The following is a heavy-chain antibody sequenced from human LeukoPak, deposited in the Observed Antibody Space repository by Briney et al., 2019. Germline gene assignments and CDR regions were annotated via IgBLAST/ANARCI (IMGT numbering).Heavy chain of an antibody. CDR3: SSQPHYYDSRDYLDY. V-gene: IGHV3-49*04. Sequence: PGGSLRLSCTTSGFNFSEHALSWVRQAPGKGLEWVGFIRNQEYEGTTEYAASVKGRFFMSRDDSKSVAFLQMNSLKIEDTAIYYCSSQPHYYDSRDYLDYWGQGTLVTVSS. CDR2: IRNQEYEGTT. CDR1: GFNFSEHA. J-gene: IGHJ4*02. D-gene: IGHD3-22*01.